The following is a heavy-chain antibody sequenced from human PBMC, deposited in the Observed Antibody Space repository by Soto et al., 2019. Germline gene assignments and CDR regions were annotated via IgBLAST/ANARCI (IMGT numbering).Heavy chain of an antibody. V-gene: IGHV3-33*01. CDR3: ARDRYSNYPDYYGMDV. CDR2: IWYDGSNK. CDR1: GFTFSSYG. D-gene: IGHD4-4*01. J-gene: IGHJ6*02. Sequence: LRLSCAASGFTFSSYGMHWFRQAPGKGLEWVAVIWYDGSNKYYADSVKGRFTISRDNSKNTLYLQMNSLRAEDTAVYYCARDRYSNYPDYYGMDVWGQGTTVTVS.